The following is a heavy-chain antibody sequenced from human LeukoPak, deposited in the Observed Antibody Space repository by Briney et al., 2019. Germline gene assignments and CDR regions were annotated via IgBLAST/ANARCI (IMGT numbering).Heavy chain of an antibody. D-gene: IGHD3-16*02. Sequence: SETLSLTCAVSGGSISSGGYSWSWIRQPPGKGLEWIGYIYHSGSTYYNPSLKSRVTISVDRSKNQFSLKLSSVTAADTAVYYCARGEGLGDYVWGSYRYWHAFDIWGQGTMVTVSS. CDR2: IYHSGST. V-gene: IGHV4-30-2*01. J-gene: IGHJ3*02. CDR1: GGSISSGGYS. CDR3: ARGEGLGDYVWGSYRYWHAFDI.